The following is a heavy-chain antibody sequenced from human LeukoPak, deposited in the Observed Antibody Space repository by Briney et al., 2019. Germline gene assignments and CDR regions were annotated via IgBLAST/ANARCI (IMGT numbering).Heavy chain of an antibody. CDR1: GGTFSSYA. J-gene: IGHJ6*03. CDR2: VILIFGTR. D-gene: IGHD2-2*01. CDR3: ARDHGRDQHSPQAYYYFYYYMDV. Sequence: GASVKVSCKTSGGTFSSYAISWVRQAPGQGLEWMGGVILIFGTRTYAQKFQGRVTITTDESTSTAYMELSSLRSEDTAGYYCARDHGRDQHSPQAYYYFYYYMDVWDKGTTVTVSS. V-gene: IGHV1-69*05.